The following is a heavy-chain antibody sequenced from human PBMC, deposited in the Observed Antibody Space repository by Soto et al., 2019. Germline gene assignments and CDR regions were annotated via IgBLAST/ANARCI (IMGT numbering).Heavy chain of an antibody. V-gene: IGHV3-48*01. Sequence: EVQLVESGGGLVHPGGSLSLSCAASGFTFNTYGMNWVRQAPGKGLEWVSYISDSSSAIYYADSVRGRFTISRDNAKNSLYLQMNSLRAEDTAVYYCARDATGYSSGWYPFDFWGQGTLVTVSA. CDR3: ARDATGYSSGWYPFDF. J-gene: IGHJ4*02. CDR1: GFTFNTYG. D-gene: IGHD6-19*01. CDR2: ISDSSSAI.